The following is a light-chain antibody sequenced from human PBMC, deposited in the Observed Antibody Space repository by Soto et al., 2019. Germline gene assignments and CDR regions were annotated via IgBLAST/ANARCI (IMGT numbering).Light chain of an antibody. CDR3: SSHTRSGTVL. CDR1: SSDVGAFDY. Sequence: QSALTQPASVSASPGQSITISCTGTSSDVGAFDYVSWYQQHPGKAPKLIIYEVTNRPLEISTRFSGSKSGNTASLTISGLHAEDEADYYCSSHTRSGTVLFGGGTKVTVL. J-gene: IGLJ3*02. V-gene: IGLV2-14*01. CDR2: EVT.